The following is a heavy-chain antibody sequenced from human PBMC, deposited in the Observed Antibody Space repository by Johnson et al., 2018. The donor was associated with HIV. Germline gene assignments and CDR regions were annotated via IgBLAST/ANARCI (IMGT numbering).Heavy chain of an antibody. D-gene: IGHD2-15*01. J-gene: IGHJ3*02. CDR3: AKGGYCSGGSCYPDAFDI. V-gene: IGHV3-23*04. CDR1: GLAFSNVW. CDR2: ISGSGGST. Sequence: VQLVESGGGLVKPGGSLRLSCAASGLAFSNVWMTWVRQSPGKGLEWVSAISGSGGSTYYADSVKGRFTVSRDNSKNTLYLQMNSLRAEDTAVYYCAKGGYCSGGSCYPDAFDIWGQGTMVTVSS.